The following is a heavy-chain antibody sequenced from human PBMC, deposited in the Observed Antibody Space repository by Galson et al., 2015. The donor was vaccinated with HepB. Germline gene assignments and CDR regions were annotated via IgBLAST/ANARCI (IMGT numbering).Heavy chain of an antibody. CDR2: ISYDGSNE. CDR3: AREGAVAGRTNAFDI. D-gene: IGHD6-19*01. CDR1: GFTFSSYA. Sequence: SLRLSCAASGFTFSSYAMHWVRQAPGKGLEWVAVISYDGSNEYYADSVKGRFTISRDNSKNTLYLQMNSLRAEDTAVYYCAREGAVAGRTNAFDIWGQGTMVTVSS. J-gene: IGHJ3*02. V-gene: IGHV3-30-3*01.